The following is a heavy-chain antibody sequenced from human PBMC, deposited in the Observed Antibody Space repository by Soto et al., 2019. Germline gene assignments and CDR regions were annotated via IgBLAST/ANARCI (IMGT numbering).Heavy chain of an antibody. J-gene: IGHJ5*01. Sequence: GSSVKVSCKASGYTSADFGISWVRQAPGQGLEWMGGVSGNNGVSNPAPKVQGRITMTLETSTGVSYMALRSLRSDDKAIYYCVREQKSFRVNGNWSDSWGQRTLVTVSS. V-gene: IGHV1-18*04. CDR3: VREQKSFRVNGNWSDS. CDR2: VSGNNGVS. D-gene: IGHD2-8*01. CDR1: GYTSADFG.